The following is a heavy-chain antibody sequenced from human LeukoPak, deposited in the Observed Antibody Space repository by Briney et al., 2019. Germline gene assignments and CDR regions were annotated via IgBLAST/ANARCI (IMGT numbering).Heavy chain of an antibody. J-gene: IGHJ5*02. CDR1: GFTFSDYY. CDR3: ARSGGVRFDP. V-gene: IGHV3-23*01. D-gene: IGHD3-16*01. Sequence: GGSLRLSCAASGFTFSDYYMSWIRQAPGKGLEWVSAISGSGGSTYYADSVKGRFTISRDDSKNTLYLQMNGLGAEDTALYYCARSGGVRFDPWGQGTLVTVSS. CDR2: ISGSGGST.